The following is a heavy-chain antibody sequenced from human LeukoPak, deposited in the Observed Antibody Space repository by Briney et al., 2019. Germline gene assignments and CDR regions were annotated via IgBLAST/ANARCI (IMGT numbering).Heavy chain of an antibody. Sequence: GGSLRLSCAASGFTFSSYSMNWVRQAPGKGLEWVSSISSSSSYIYYADSVKGRFTISRDNSKNTLYLQMNSLRAEDTAVYYCARDRYLGLGSSWLDYWGQGTLVTVSS. CDR3: ARDRYLGLGSSWLDY. V-gene: IGHV3-21*01. J-gene: IGHJ4*02. CDR1: GFTFSSYS. CDR2: ISSSSSYI. D-gene: IGHD6-13*01.